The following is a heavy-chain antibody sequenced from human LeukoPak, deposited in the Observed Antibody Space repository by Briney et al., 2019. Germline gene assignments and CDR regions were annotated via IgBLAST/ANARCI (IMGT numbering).Heavy chain of an antibody. D-gene: IGHD1-26*01. V-gene: IGHV3-7*01. J-gene: IGHJ4*02. CDR3: ARDTVGATDY. Sequence: GGSLRLSCAASGFTFSSYWMSWVRQAPGKGLEWVTNIKPDGSEKYYVDSVKGRFTISRDNAKKSLYLQMNSLRAEDTALYYCARDTVGATDYWGQGTLVTVSS. CDR2: IKPDGSEK. CDR1: GFTFSSYW.